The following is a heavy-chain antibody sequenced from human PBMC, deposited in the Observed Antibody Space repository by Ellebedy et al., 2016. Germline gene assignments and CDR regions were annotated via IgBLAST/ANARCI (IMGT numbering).Heavy chain of an antibody. CDR1: GYTFTSYG. CDR3: AREGRYSSGRYYGMDV. J-gene: IGHJ6*02. D-gene: IGHD6-19*01. CDR2: ISAYNGNT. Sequence: ASVKVSXXASGYTFTSYGISWVRQAPGQGLEWMGWISAYNGNTNYAQKLQGRVTMTTDTSTSTAYMELRSLRSDDTAVYYCAREGRYSSGRYYGMDVWGQGTTVTVSS. V-gene: IGHV1-18*04.